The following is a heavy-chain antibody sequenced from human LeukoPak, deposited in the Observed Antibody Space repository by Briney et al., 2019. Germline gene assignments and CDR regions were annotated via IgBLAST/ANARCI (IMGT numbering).Heavy chain of an antibody. J-gene: IGHJ4*02. CDR3: ARALRYCSTTSCQYYFDY. D-gene: IGHD2-2*01. Sequence: ASVKVSCKASGYTFTGYYMHWVRQAPGQGLEWMGWINPNHGDTNYAQKFQDRVSMTRDTSISTAYMHLSRLRSADTAVYYCARALRYCSTTSCQYYFDYWGQGTLVTVSS. CDR1: GYTFTGYY. CDR2: INPNHGDT. V-gene: IGHV1-2*02.